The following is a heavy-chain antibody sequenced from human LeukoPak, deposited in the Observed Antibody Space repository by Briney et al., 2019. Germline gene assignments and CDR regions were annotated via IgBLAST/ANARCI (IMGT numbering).Heavy chain of an antibody. CDR1: GGSISSGDYY. CDR2: IYYSGST. D-gene: IGHD1-14*01. CDR3: ARRGILQSQIRAFDI. V-gene: IGHV4-30-4*01. Sequence: SQTLSLTCTVSGGSISSGDYYWSWIRQPPGKGLEWIGYIYYSGSTYYNPSLKSRVTISVDTSKNQFSLKLSSVTAADTAVYYCARRGILQSQIRAFDIWGQGTMVTVSP. J-gene: IGHJ3*02.